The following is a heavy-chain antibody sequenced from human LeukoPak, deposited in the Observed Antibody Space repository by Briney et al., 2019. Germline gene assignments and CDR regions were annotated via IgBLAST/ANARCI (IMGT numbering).Heavy chain of an antibody. J-gene: IGHJ4*02. CDR1: GFTFSTYG. V-gene: IGHV3-30*18. D-gene: IGHD5-18*01. CDR2: ISYDGSNK. Sequence: GRSLRLSCVASGFTFSTYGMHWVRQAPGKGLEWVAVISYDGSNKYYADSVKGRFTISRDNSKNTLYLQMNSLRAEDTAVYYCAKRPNANVGGYSYGTRDYWGQGTLVTVSS. CDR3: AKRPNANVGGYSYGTRDY.